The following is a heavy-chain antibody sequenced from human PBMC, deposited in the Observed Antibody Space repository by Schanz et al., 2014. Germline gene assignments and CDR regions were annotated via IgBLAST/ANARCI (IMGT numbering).Heavy chain of an antibody. Sequence: EAQLLESGGGLVQPGGSLRLSCAASGFTFSIYGMSWVRQAPGKGLEWVSRMIGSGSSVFYADSVKGRFTISRDNLKNTVYLQMNSLRAGDTAVYYWAKDGRLPYYGTGSDFDYWGQGTLXAVSS. V-gene: IGHV3-23*01. J-gene: IGHJ4*02. CDR1: GFTFSIYG. CDR2: MIGSGSSV. D-gene: IGHD3-22*01. CDR3: AKDGRLPYYGTGSDFDY.